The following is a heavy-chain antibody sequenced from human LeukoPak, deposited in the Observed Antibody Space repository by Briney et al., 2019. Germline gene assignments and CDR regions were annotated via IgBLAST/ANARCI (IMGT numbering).Heavy chain of an antibody. Sequence: PGGSLRLSCAASGFTFSGSAMHWVRQASGKGLEWVGRIRSKANSYATAYAASVKGRFTISRDDSKNTAYLQMNSLKTEDTAVYYCQSSGEYCSSTSCPYGMDVWGQGTTVTVSS. CDR1: GFTFSGSA. CDR3: QSSGEYCSSTSCPYGMDV. J-gene: IGHJ6*02. V-gene: IGHV3-73*01. D-gene: IGHD2-2*01. CDR2: IRSKANSYAT.